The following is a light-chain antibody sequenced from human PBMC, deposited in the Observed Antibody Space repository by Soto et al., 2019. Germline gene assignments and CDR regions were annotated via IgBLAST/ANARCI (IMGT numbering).Light chain of an antibody. CDR2: KAS. J-gene: IGKJ1*01. Sequence: IQMTQSPSTLSASVGDRVTITCRASQNINTWLAWYQQKPLKAPNLLIYKASTLESGVPSRFNGSGSGTEFTLTISSLQPADFATYYCQQYNSYWTFGPGTKVAIK. CDR1: QNINTW. V-gene: IGKV1-5*03. CDR3: QQYNSYWT.